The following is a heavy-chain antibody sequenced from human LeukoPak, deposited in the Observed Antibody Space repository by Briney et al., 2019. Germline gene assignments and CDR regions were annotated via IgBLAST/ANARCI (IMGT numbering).Heavy chain of an antibody. J-gene: IGHJ5*02. CDR2: INHSGST. CDR1: GGSISSSSYY. CDR3: ARRGFGERFDP. Sequence: SETLSLTCTVSGGSISSSSYYWGWIRQPPGKGLEWIGEINHSGSTNYNPSLRSRVTISVDTSKNQFSLKLSSVTAADTAVYYCARRGFGERFDPWGQGTLVTVSS. D-gene: IGHD3-10*01. V-gene: IGHV4-39*01.